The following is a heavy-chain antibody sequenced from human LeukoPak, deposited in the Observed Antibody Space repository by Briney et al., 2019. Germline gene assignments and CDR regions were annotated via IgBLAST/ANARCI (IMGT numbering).Heavy chain of an antibody. Sequence: SVKVSCKASGGTFSSYAISWVRQAPGQGLEWMGRIIPILGIANYAQKFQGRVTITADKSPSTAYMELSSLRSEDTAVYYCARDTYYYDSSGYYYGMDVWGQGTTVTVSS. D-gene: IGHD3-22*01. CDR1: GGTFSSYA. J-gene: IGHJ6*02. V-gene: IGHV1-69*04. CDR2: IIPILGIA. CDR3: ARDTYYYDSSGYYYGMDV.